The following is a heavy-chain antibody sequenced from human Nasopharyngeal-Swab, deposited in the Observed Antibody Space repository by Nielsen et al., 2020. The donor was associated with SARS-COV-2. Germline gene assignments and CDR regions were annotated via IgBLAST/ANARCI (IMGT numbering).Heavy chain of an antibody. CDR2: IYYSGST. Sequence: WIRQPPGKGLEWIGYIYYSGSTYYNPSLKSRVTISVDTSKNQFSLKLSSVTAADTAVYYCARDRVVPAAMGDYYYYYGMDVWGQGTTVTVSS. V-gene: IGHV4-31*02. D-gene: IGHD2-2*01. CDR3: ARDRVVPAAMGDYYYYYGMDV. J-gene: IGHJ6*02.